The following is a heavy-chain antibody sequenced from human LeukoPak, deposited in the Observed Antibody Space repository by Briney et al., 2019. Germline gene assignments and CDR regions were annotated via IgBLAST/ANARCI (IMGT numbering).Heavy chain of an antibody. J-gene: IGHJ6*02. CDR1: GYTFTSYY. Sequence: ASVKVSCKASGYTFTSYYMHWVRQAPGRGLEWMGIINPSGGSTSYAQKFQGRVTVTRDTSTSTVYMELSSLRSEDTAVYYCARVEWEYTAMVTGPRGMDVWGQGTTVTVSS. D-gene: IGHD5-18*01. CDR3: ARVEWEYTAMVTGPRGMDV. CDR2: INPSGGST. V-gene: IGHV1-46*01.